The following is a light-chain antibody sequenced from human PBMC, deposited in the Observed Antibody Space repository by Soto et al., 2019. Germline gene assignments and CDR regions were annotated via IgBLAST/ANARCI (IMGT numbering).Light chain of an antibody. CDR2: GAS. CDR3: QQYNNWPPWT. Sequence: VITQSPSTLSVSPGERATLSCRASQSVTTNMAWYQQKPGQAPRLLIYGASTRATGIPARFSGSGSGTDFTLTISSLQSEDFAVYYCQQYNNWPPWTFGQGTKVDI. J-gene: IGKJ1*01. V-gene: IGKV3-15*01. CDR1: QSVTTN.